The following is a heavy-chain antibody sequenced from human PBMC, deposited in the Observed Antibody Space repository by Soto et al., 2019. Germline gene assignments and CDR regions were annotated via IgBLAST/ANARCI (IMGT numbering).Heavy chain of an antibody. CDR3: ARMTGYYYDSSGYTTRRIVDY. CDR1: GGSISSGGYY. Sequence: SETLSLTCTVSGGSISSGGYYWSWIRQHPGKGLEWIGYIYYSGSTYYNPSLKSRVTISVDTSKNQFSLKLSSVTAADTAVYYCARMTGYYYDSSGYTTRRIVDYWGQGTLVTVSS. D-gene: IGHD3-22*01. J-gene: IGHJ4*02. V-gene: IGHV4-31*03. CDR2: IYYSGST.